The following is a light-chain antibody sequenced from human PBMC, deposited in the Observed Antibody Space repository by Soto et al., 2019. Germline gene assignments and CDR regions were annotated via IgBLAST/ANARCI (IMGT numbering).Light chain of an antibody. CDR1: QGISSW. CDR3: QHYNSYSEA. V-gene: IGKV1-5*03. Sequence: DIQMTQSRSFVSASAGDRVTITCRASQGISSWLAWYQQKPGKAPKLLIYKASTLKSGVPSRFSGSGSGTEFTLTISSLQPDDFATYYCQHYNSYSEAFGQGTKV. CDR2: KAS. J-gene: IGKJ1*01.